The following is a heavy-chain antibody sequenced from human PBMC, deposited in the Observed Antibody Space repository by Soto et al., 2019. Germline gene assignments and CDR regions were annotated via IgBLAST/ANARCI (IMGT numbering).Heavy chain of an antibody. J-gene: IGHJ4*02. CDR2: IYSGGST. V-gene: IGHV3-53*01. D-gene: IGHD3-22*01. CDR1: GFTVSSNY. CDR3: ARDTAYYYDSSGYN. Sequence: GGFLRLSCAASGFTVSSNYMSWVRQAPGKGLEWVSVIYSGGSTYYADSVKGRFTISRDNSKNTLYLQMNSLRAEDTAVYYCARDTAYYYDSSGYNWGQGTLVTVSS.